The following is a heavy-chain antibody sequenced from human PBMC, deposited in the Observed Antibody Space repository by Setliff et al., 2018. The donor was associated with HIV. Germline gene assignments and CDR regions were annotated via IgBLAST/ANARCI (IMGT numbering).Heavy chain of an antibody. CDR3: VRGHCNSDKCWYTWFDP. Sequence: ASVKVSCKASGYTFTGYYMHWVRQAPGQGLEYLGWIGTYSGNTDYAQSVQGRVTMTRDTSTTTASMELRSLRSDDTAVYYCVRGHCNSDKCWYTWFDPWGQGTLVTVPQ. V-gene: IGHV1-18*04. CDR1: GYTFTGYY. D-gene: IGHD2-2*01. J-gene: IGHJ5*02. CDR2: IGTYSGNT.